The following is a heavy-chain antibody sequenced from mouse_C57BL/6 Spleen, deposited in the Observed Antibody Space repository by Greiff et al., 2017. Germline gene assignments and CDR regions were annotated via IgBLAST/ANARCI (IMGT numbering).Heavy chain of an antibody. CDR2: IDPEDGDT. V-gene: IGHV14-1*01. D-gene: IGHD6-5*01. CDR3: TTPIAAGATYYAMDD. Sequence: VHVKQSGAELVRPGASVKLSCTASGFNIKDYYMHWVKQRPLPGLEWIGRIDPEDGDTEYDPKFQGKATLTADTSSITAYLQRSSLASEDPAVYYCTTPIAAGATYYAMDDWGKGTSVTVSS. CDR1: GFNIKDYY. J-gene: IGHJ4*01.